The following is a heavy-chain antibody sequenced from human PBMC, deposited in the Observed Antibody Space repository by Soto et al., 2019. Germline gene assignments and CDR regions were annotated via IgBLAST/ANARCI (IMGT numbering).Heavy chain of an antibody. CDR2: IYYSGST. V-gene: IGHV4-39*01. J-gene: IGHJ4*02. CDR3: ARPTREGTVTTWDY. CDR1: GGSISSSSYY. D-gene: IGHD4-17*01. Sequence: QLQLQESGPGLVKPSETLSLTCTVSGGSISSSSYYWGWIRQPPGKGLEWIGSIYYSGSTYYNPSLKSRVNISVDTSKNQFSLKLSSVTAADTAVYYCARPTREGTVTTWDYWGQGTLVTVSS.